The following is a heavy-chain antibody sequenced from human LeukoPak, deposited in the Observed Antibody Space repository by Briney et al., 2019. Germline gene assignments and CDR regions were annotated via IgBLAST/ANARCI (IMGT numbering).Heavy chain of an antibody. J-gene: IGHJ5*02. CDR2: IYYSGST. CDR3: ARHEYSGSYYGLSWFDP. D-gene: IGHD1-26*01. CDR1: GGSIGSSGYY. V-gene: IGHV4-39*01. Sequence: SETLSLTCTVSGGSIGSSGYYWGWIRQPPGKGLEWIASIYYSGSTYHNPSLKSRVTISVDTSKNQLSLKLSSLTAADTAVYYCARHEYSGSYYGLSWFDPWGQGTLVTVSS.